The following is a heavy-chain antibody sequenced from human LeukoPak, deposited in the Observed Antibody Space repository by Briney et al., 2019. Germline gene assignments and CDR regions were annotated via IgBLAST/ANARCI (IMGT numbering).Heavy chain of an antibody. D-gene: IGHD3-22*01. J-gene: IGHJ4*02. CDR2: ISYDGSNK. CDR3: ARDREEMIGSLVDY. Sequence: GGSLRLSCAASGFTFRSYWMSWVRQAPGKGLEWVAVISYDGSNKYYADSVKGRFTISRDNSKNTLYLQMNSLRAEDTAVYYCARDREEMIGSLVDYWGQGTLVTVSS. CDR1: GFTFRSYW. V-gene: IGHV3-30-3*01.